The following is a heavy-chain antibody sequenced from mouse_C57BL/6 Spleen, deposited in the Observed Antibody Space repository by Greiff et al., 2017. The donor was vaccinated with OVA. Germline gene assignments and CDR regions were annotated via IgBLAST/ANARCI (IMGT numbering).Heavy chain of an antibody. V-gene: IGHV5-17*01. CDR3: ASLTGNWYFDV. J-gene: IGHJ1*03. Sequence: EVMLVESGGGLVKPGGSLQLSCAASGFTFSDYGMHWVRQAPEKGLEWVAYISSGSSTIYYADTVKGRFTISRDNAKNTLFLQMTSLRSEDTAMYYCASLTGNWYFDVWGTGTTVTVSS. CDR2: ISSGSSTI. CDR1: GFTFSDYG. D-gene: IGHD4-1*01.